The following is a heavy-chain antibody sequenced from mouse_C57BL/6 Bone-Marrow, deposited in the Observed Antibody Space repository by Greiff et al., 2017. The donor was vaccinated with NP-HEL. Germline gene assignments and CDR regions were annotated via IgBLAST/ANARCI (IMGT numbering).Heavy chain of an antibody. V-gene: IGHV5-16*01. CDR3: ARGCHYAMDY. CDR2: INYDGSST. J-gene: IGHJ4*01. D-gene: IGHD6-1*01. Sequence: EVKLVESEGGLVQPGSSMELSCTASGFTFSDYYMAWVRQVPEKGLEWVANINYDGSSTYYLDSLKSRFIISRDNAKNILYLQMSSLKSEDTATYYCARGCHYAMDYWGQGTSVTVSS. CDR1: GFTFSDYY.